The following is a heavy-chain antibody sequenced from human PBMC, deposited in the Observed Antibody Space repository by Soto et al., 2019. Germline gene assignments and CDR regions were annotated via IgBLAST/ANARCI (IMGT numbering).Heavy chain of an antibody. Sequence: GESLKISCAASGFTFSDYYMSWIRQAPGKGLEWVSYISSSGSTIYYADSVKGRFTISRDNAKNSLYLQMNSLRAEDTAVYYCASTGNYVHGDSWFDPWGQGTLVTVSS. D-gene: IGHD1-7*01. CDR3: ASTGNYVHGDSWFDP. CDR1: GFTFSDYY. CDR2: ISSSGSTI. V-gene: IGHV3-11*01. J-gene: IGHJ5*02.